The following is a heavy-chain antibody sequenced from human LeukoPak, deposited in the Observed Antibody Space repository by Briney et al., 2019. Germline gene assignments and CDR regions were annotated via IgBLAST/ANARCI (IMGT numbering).Heavy chain of an antibody. CDR2: IYYSGST. J-gene: IGHJ6*02. V-gene: IGHV4-31*03. Sequence: PSETLSLTCTVSGGSISSGGYYWRWIRQHPGKGLEWIGYIYYSGSTYYNPSLKSRVTISVDTSKNQFSLKLSSVTAADTAVYYCARVPLYCTNGVCYYYYGMDVWGQGTTVTVSS. D-gene: IGHD2-8*01. CDR1: GGSISSGGYY. CDR3: ARVPLYCTNGVCYYYYGMDV.